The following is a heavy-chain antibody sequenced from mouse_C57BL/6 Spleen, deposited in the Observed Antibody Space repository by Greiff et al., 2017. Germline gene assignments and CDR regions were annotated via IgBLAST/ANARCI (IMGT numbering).Heavy chain of an antibody. CDR2: IDPSDSYT. V-gene: IGHV1-69*01. Sequence: QVQLQQPGAELVMPGASVKLSCKASGYTFTSYWMHWVKQRPGQGLEWIGEIDPSDSYTNYNQKFKGKSTLTVDKSSSTAYMRLSSQTSEDYAVDYCARIDYGSSHWYFDVGGTGTTVTVSS. CDR1: GYTFTSYW. J-gene: IGHJ1*03. CDR3: ARIDYGSSHWYFDV. D-gene: IGHD1-1*01.